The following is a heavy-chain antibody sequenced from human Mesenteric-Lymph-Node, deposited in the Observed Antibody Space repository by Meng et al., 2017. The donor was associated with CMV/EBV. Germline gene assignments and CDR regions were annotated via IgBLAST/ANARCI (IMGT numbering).Heavy chain of an antibody. V-gene: IGHV4-61*01. D-gene: IGHD3-10*01. CDR2: VHYSGST. Sequence: CSVSGVYVSIGNYYWTWIRQPPGKGLECIGYVHYSGSTNYNPSLRSRATISVDTSKNQFSLNLNSVTAADTAVYYCARSPGYPREFDYWGQGTLVTVSS. J-gene: IGHJ4*02. CDR3: ARSPGYPREFDY. CDR1: GVYVSIGNYY.